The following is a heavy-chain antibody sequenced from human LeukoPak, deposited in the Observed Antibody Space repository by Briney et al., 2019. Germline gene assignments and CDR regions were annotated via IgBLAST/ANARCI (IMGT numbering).Heavy chain of an antibody. V-gene: IGHV3-48*01. CDR3: ASRKQWDMIDY. Sequence: PGGSLRLPCAASGFTFSTYSMNWVRQAPGKGLEWVSYISSSSSTIYYADSVKGRFTISRDNARNSLYLQMNSLRAEDTAVYHCASRKQWDMIDYWGQGTLVTVSS. J-gene: IGHJ4*02. CDR1: GFTFSTYS. D-gene: IGHD2-15*01. CDR2: ISSSSSTI.